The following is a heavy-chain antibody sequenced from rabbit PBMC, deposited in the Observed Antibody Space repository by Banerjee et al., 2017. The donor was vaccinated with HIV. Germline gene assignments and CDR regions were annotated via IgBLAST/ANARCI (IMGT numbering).Heavy chain of an antibody. CDR1: GFSFTNKYV. CDR3: ARDRVRDAGWTFGL. CDR2: IDPVFGST. J-gene: IGHJ4*01. Sequence: EQLEEEGGDLVKPEGALTLTGTDSGFSFTNKYVMGWVRQAPGRVVDWIGDIDPVFGSTYYAIWVNGRFTISKTSSTPLSLQMTPLTAADTATFFSARDRVRDAGWTFGLWRQGTL. D-gene: IGHD4-2*01. V-gene: IGHV1S45*01.